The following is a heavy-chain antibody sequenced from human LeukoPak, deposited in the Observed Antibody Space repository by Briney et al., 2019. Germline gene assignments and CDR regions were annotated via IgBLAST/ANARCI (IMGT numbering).Heavy chain of an antibody. Sequence: GGSLRLPCAASGFTFSSYAVSWVRQAPGKGLEWVSAISGSGGSTYYADSVKGRFTISRDNSKNTLYLQMNSLRAEDTAVYYCAKDRGYYIPNNWFDPWGQGTLVTVSS. CDR3: AKDRGYYIPNNWFDP. J-gene: IGHJ5*02. V-gene: IGHV3-23*01. D-gene: IGHD3-22*01. CDR2: ISGSGGST. CDR1: GFTFSSYA.